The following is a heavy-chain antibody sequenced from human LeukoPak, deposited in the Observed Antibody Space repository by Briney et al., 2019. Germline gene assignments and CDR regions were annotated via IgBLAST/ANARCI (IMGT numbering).Heavy chain of an antibody. J-gene: IGHJ4*02. CDR1: GFTVSSNY. Sequence: GGSLRLSCAASGFTVSSNYMSWVRQAPGKGLEWVSVIYSGGGTYYADSVKGRFTISRDNSKNTLYLQMNSLRAEDTAVYYCARAPEPYYYDSSGYYTGGDYWGQGTLVTVSS. CDR2: IYSGGGT. CDR3: ARAPEPYYYDSSGYYTGGDY. V-gene: IGHV3-66*01. D-gene: IGHD3-22*01.